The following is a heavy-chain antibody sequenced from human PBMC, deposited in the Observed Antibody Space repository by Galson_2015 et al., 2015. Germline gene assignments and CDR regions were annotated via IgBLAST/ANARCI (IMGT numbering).Heavy chain of an antibody. Sequence: SVKVSCKASGYTFTSYAMHWVRQAPGQRLEWMGWINAGNGNTKYSQKFQGRVTITRDTSASTAYMELSSLGSEDTAVYYCARDRSPAYYDSSGTAFDIWGQGTMVTVSS. CDR1: GYTFTSYA. CDR3: ARDRSPAYYDSSGTAFDI. D-gene: IGHD3-22*01. J-gene: IGHJ3*02. V-gene: IGHV1-3*01. CDR2: INAGNGNT.